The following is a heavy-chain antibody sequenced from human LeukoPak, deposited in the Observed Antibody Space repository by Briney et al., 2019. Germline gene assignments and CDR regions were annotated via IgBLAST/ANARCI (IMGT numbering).Heavy chain of an antibody. V-gene: IGHV4-59*11. CDR3: ARVLRGTEYYLDN. J-gene: IGHJ4*02. Sequence: SETLSLTCAVSDDSFSSHYWTWIRQPPGKGLEWIWYISYIGSTNYNPSLKSRVTISIDTSRNQFSLRLSSVTAADTAVYYCARVLRGTEYYLDNWGQGTLVTVSS. D-gene: IGHD3-16*01. CDR1: DDSFSSHY. CDR2: ISYIGST.